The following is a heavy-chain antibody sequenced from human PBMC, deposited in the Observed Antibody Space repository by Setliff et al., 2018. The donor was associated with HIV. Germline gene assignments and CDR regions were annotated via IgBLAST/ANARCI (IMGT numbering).Heavy chain of an antibody. CDR2: INHSRTT. CDR1: GGSLSGYY. J-gene: IGHJ6*02. V-gene: IGHV4-34*01. D-gene: IGHD2-8*02. Sequence: ETLSLTCAVYGGSLSGYYWSWLRQPPGKGLEWLGEINHSRTTTYNPSLKSRVTILLDTSKKQFSLKLNSVTAADAAVYYCARVPSCADSWCYMYYYYYYGMDVWGQGTTVTVSS. CDR3: ARVPSCADSWCYMYYYYYYGMDV.